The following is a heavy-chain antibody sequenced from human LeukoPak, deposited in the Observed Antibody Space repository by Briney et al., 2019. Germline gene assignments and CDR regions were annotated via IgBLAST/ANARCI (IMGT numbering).Heavy chain of an antibody. D-gene: IGHD6-19*01. V-gene: IGHV1-46*01. J-gene: IGHJ5*02. CDR1: GHTFSAYH. CDR3: ARDSFRSAIAMAGGSWGLP. Sequence: GASVKASDSPSGHTFSAYHMMWVRHAPGQGLEWMGIINPSGGSTTYAEKFQGRVTMTRDTSTSTVYMALSSLESEDTAVYYCARDSFRSAIAMAGGSWGLPWGQGTLVTVSS. CDR2: INPSGGST.